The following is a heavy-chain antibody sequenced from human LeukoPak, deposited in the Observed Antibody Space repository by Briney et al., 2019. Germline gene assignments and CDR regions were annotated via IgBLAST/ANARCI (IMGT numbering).Heavy chain of an antibody. CDR3: ARARGENAVFDI. CDR1: RVTFSTYR. Sequence: TGGSLRLSCAASRVTFSTYRINWGRQAPGKGLEWVANIKKDGSGKYYVDSVKGRFTISRDNAENSLYLQMNSLRAEDTAVYFCARARGENAVFDIWGQGTTVTVSS. V-gene: IGHV3-7*04. J-gene: IGHJ3*02. D-gene: IGHD1-1*01. CDR2: IKKDGSGK.